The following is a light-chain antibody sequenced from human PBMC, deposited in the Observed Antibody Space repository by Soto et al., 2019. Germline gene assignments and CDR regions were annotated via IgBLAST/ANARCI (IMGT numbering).Light chain of an antibody. V-gene: IGKV1-13*02. CDR3: QQFNRYSLT. CDR2: DAS. J-gene: IGKJ4*01. CDR1: QGISSA. Sequence: AIQLTQSPSSLSASVGDRVTITCRASQGISSALAWYQQKPGKAPKLLIYDASSLESGVPSRFSGSGSGTDFTLTISSLQTADLATYYCQQFNRYSLTFGGGTKVEIK.